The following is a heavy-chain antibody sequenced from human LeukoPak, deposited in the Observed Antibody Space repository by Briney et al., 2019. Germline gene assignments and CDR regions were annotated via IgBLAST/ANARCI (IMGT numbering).Heavy chain of an antibody. CDR3: AKDRGY. V-gene: IGHV3-23*01. Sequence: PGGSLRLSCATSGFTFSTYAMTWVRQAPGKGLEWVSTISGSGGVTYYAGSVKGRFTISRDNSKNTMYLQMNSLRAEDTAVYYCAKDRGYWGLGTLVTVSS. CDR1: GFTFSTYA. CDR2: ISGSGGVT. J-gene: IGHJ4*02.